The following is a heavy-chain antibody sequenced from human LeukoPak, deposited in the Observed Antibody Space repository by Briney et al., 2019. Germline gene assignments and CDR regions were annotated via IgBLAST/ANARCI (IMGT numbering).Heavy chain of an antibody. D-gene: IGHD3-22*01. J-gene: IGHJ2*01. CDR3: ARETRYYYDSSGYFDL. V-gene: IGHV4-39*07. CDR1: GGSISSSSYY. CDR2: IYYSGST. Sequence: SETLSLTCTVSGGSISSSSYYRGWIRQPPGKGLEWIGSIYYSGSTYYNPSLKSRVTISVDTSKNQFSLKLSSVTAADTAVYYCARETRYYYDSSGYFDLWGRGTLVTVSS.